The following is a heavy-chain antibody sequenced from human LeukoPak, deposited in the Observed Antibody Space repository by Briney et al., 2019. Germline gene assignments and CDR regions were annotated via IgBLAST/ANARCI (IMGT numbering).Heavy chain of an antibody. V-gene: IGHV3-30-3*01. Sequence: PGGSLRLSCAASGFTFSSYAMHWVRQAPGKGLEWVAVISYDGSNKYYADSVKGRFTISRDNSKNTLYLQMNSLRAEDTAVYYCARDTVPRGLLGYYYGMDVWGQGTTVTVSS. J-gene: IGHJ6*02. CDR1: GFTFSSYA. CDR2: ISYDGSNK. D-gene: IGHD4-17*01. CDR3: ARDTVPRGLLGYYYGMDV.